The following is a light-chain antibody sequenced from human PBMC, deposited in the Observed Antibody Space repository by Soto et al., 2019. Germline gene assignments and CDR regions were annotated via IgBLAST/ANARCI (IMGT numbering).Light chain of an antibody. CDR3: AAWDDSLNGSV. CDR1: SSNIGRNT. CDR2: SND. J-gene: IGLJ1*01. V-gene: IGLV1-44*01. Sequence: QSALTQPPSASGTPGQRVTIFCSGSSSNIGRNTVNWYQQFPGTAPKLLIYSNDQRPSGVPDRFSASKSGTSASLAISGLQSEDEADYYCAAWDDSLNGSVFGTGTKVTVL.